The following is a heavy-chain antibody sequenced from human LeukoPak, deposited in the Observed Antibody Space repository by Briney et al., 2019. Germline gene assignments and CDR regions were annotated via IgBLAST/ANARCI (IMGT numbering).Heavy chain of an antibody. CDR3: VRDFGTTGWHTFDY. CDR2: TYYRSKWYN. V-gene: IGHV6-1*01. D-gene: IGHD6-19*01. J-gene: IGHJ4*02. CDR1: GDSVSSKNGA. Sequence: SQTLSLTCVVSGDSVSSKNGAWNWIRQSPSRGLEWLGRTYYRSKWYNDYAESMEGRMTISQDTSRNQYSLHLNSVTPDDTAVYYCVRDFGTTGWHTFDYWGQGTLVTVSS.